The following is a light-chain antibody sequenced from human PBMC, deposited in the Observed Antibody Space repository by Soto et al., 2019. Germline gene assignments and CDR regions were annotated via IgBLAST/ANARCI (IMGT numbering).Light chain of an antibody. V-gene: IGKV2-30*01. CDR1: QSLVYSDGNTY. J-gene: IGKJ5*01. CDR2: KVS. CDR3: MQATTWPPIT. Sequence: DVVMTQSPLSLPVTLGQPASISCRSSQSLVYSDGNTYLNWFQQRPGQSPRRLIYKVSNRDSGAPDRFGGGGSGIYFTLKIRGVGVEDVGVYYCMQATTWPPITLGQGTRLKIK.